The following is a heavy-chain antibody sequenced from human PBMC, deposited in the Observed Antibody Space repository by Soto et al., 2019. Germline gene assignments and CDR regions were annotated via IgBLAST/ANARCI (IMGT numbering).Heavy chain of an antibody. D-gene: IGHD1-26*01. CDR3: ARESRVGASLDY. CDR2: IYYSGST. Sequence: SETLSLTCTVSGGSISSYYWSWIRQPPGKGLEGIGYIYYSGSTNYNPSLKSRVTISVDTSKNPFSLKLSSVTAADTAVYYCARESRVGASLDYWGQGTLVTVSS. V-gene: IGHV4-59*01. J-gene: IGHJ4*02. CDR1: GGSISSYY.